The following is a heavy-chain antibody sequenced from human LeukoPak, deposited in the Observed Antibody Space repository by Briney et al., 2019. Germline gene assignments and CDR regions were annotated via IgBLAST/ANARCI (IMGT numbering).Heavy chain of an antibody. V-gene: IGHV4-59*01. CDR2: IYYSGST. CDR3: ARRELWLGGVYY. CDR1: GGSISGYY. J-gene: IGHJ4*02. D-gene: IGHD5-18*01. Sequence: SETLSLTCTVSGGSISGYYWSWIRQPPAKGLEWIGNIYYSGSTNYNPSLKSRVTISVDTSKNQFSLKLSSVTAADTAMYYCARRELWLGGVYYWGQGTLVIVSS.